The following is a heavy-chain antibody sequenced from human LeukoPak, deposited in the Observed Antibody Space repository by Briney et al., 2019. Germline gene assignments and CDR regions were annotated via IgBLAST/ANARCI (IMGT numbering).Heavy chain of an antibody. Sequence: GGSLRLSCTVSGFTISSNSMSWVRQAPGKGLEWVSFIYSSVTHYSDSVKGRFTISRDNSKNTLFLQMNSLRAADTAVYYCARDSSGWYRERFDYWGQGTLVTVSS. D-gene: IGHD6-19*01. CDR3: ARDSSGWYRERFDY. J-gene: IGHJ4*02. CDR2: IYSSVT. V-gene: IGHV3-53*01. CDR1: GFTISSNS.